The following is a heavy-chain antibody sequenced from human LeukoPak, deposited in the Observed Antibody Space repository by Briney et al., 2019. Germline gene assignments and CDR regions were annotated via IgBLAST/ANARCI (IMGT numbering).Heavy chain of an antibody. D-gene: IGHD3-10*01. Sequence: PSETLSLTCSVSGGSISSYYWSWIRQPPGKVLEWIGYIYASGCTNYNPSLKSRVTNSVDTSKNQFSLNLTSVTAADTAGYYCARHGSVRSPLGPWGQGTLVTVSS. J-gene: IGHJ5*02. CDR1: GGSISSYY. CDR3: ARHGSVRSPLGP. V-gene: IGHV4-4*09. CDR2: IYASGCT.